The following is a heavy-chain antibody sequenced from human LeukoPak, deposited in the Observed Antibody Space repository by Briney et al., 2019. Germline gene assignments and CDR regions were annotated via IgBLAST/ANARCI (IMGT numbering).Heavy chain of an antibody. J-gene: IGHJ4*02. D-gene: IGHD5-18*01. V-gene: IGHV3-23*01. CDR3: AKRIQSAMAMGY. CDR2: ISGSGGST. Sequence: GGSLRLSCAASGFTFSNYALSWVRQAPGKGLEWVSDISGSGGSTYFADSVKGRFTISRDNSKNTMYLQMNSLRAEDTAVYYCAKRIQSAMAMGYWGQGTLVTVSS. CDR1: GFTFSNYA.